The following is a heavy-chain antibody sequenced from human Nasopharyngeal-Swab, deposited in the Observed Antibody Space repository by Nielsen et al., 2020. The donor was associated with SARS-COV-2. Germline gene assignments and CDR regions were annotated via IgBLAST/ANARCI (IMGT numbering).Heavy chain of an antibody. D-gene: IGHD1-26*01. J-gene: IGHJ4*02. V-gene: IGHV3-23*01. CDR3: ARNPGAFFDY. CDR2: ISGSGGST. Sequence: WIRQPPGKGLEWVSAISGSGGSTYCADSVKGRFTISRDNSKNTLYLQMNSLRAEDTAVYYCARNPGAFFDYWGRGTLVTVSS.